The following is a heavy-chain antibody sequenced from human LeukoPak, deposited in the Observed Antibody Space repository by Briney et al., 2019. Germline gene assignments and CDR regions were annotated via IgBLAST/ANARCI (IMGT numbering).Heavy chain of an antibody. CDR1: GFTFSSYG. Sequence: GRSLRLSCAASGFTFSSYGMHWVRRAPGKGLEWVAVIWYDGSNKYYADSVKGRFTISRDNSKNTLYLQMNSLRAEDTAVYYCARGFSNLPDDYWGQGTLVTVSS. D-gene: IGHD5-24*01. CDR2: IWYDGSNK. V-gene: IGHV3-33*01. J-gene: IGHJ4*02. CDR3: ARGFSNLPDDY.